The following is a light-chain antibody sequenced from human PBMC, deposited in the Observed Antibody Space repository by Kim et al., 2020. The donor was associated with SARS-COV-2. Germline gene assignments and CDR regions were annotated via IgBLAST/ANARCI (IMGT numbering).Light chain of an antibody. CDR2: AAS. Sequence: ASVGDTVTSTCRARQGISQYLAWFRQKPGKAPESLIYAASSLESGVPSKFSGHGSGTDFTLTITGLQPEDSATYFCQQYYSYPITFGQGTRLEIK. V-gene: IGKV1-16*02. J-gene: IGKJ5*01. CDR1: QGISQY. CDR3: QQYYSYPIT.